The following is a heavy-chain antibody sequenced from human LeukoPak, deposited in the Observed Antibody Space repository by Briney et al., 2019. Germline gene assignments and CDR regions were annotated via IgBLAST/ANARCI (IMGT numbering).Heavy chain of an antibody. Sequence: PGGSLRLSCAASGFTFSSYAMHWVRQAPGKGLEWVAVISYDGSNKYYADSVKGRFTISRDNSKNTLYLQMNSLRAEDTAVYYCAREYSSSPGDYWGQGTLVTVSS. CDR2: ISYDGSNK. D-gene: IGHD6-6*01. CDR3: AREYSSSPGDY. J-gene: IGHJ4*02. V-gene: IGHV3-30-3*01. CDR1: GFTFSSYA.